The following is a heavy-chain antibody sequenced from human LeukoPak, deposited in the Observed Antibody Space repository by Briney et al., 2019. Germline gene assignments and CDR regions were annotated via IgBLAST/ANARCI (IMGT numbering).Heavy chain of an antibody. CDR2: IRYDGSNK. CDR1: GFTFSSYG. CDR3: ATPPTVTTKNWFDP. V-gene: IGHV3-30*02. Sequence: GGSLRLSCAASGFTFSSYGMHWVRQAPGKGLEWVAFIRYDGSNKYYADSVKGRFTLARDNSKNTLYLQMNSLRAEDTAVYYCATPPTVTTKNWFDPWGQGTLVTVSS. J-gene: IGHJ5*02. D-gene: IGHD4-11*01.